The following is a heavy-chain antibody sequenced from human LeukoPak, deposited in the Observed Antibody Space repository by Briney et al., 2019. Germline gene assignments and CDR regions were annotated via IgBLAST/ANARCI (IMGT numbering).Heavy chain of an antibody. Sequence: GGSLRLSCAASGFTFSDHYMSWIRQAPGKGPEWVSYITSSGSTIYYADSVKGRFTISRDNAKNSLYLQMNSLRAEDTAVYYCARVLASAEWEPSSVTDYWGQGTLVTVSS. CDR3: ARVLASAEWEPSSVTDY. CDR2: ITSSGSTI. V-gene: IGHV3-11*04. CDR1: GFTFSDHY. J-gene: IGHJ4*02. D-gene: IGHD1-26*01.